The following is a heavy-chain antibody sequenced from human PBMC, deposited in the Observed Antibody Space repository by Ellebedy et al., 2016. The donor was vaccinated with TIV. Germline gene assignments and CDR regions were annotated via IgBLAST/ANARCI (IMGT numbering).Heavy chain of an antibody. V-gene: IGHV1-18*01. Sequence: ASVKVSCKASGYTFTSYAISWVRQAPGQGLEWMGWSSTYNSYTNYAQKLEGRVTMTTDTSTSTAYLELRSLRSDDTAVYYCARRDYDILTAYNYWGQGTLVTVSS. D-gene: IGHD3-9*01. CDR3: ARRDYDILTAYNY. CDR2: SSTYNSYT. J-gene: IGHJ4*02. CDR1: GYTFTSYA.